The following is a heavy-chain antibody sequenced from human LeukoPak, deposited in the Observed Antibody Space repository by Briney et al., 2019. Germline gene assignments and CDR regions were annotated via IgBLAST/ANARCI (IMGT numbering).Heavy chain of an antibody. CDR2: ISYDGSNK. Sequence: PGRSLRLSCAASGLTFSSYAMHWVRQAPGKGLEWVAVISYDGSNKYYADSVKGRFTISRDNSKNTLYLQMNSLRAEDTAVYYCARDHIPVTMVRGVILESNWFDPWGQGTLVTVSS. J-gene: IGHJ5*02. D-gene: IGHD3-10*01. CDR1: GLTFSSYA. CDR3: ARDHIPVTMVRGVILESNWFDP. V-gene: IGHV3-30*04.